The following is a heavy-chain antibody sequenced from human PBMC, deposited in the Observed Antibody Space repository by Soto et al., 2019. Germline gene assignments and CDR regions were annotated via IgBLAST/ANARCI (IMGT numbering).Heavy chain of an antibody. J-gene: IGHJ4*02. CDR2: IYYTGST. D-gene: IGHD6-13*01. CDR1: GGSISTDDHY. Sequence: QVQLQESGPGLVKPSQTLSLTCTVSGGSISTDDHYWSWIRQPPGKGLEWIGYIYYTGSTHYNPSLKSRLFTSLDTSKTQFPLHLTSVTAADTAVYYCASLRSRWNIDYWGQGTLVTVSS. CDR3: ASLRSRWNIDY. V-gene: IGHV4-30-4*01.